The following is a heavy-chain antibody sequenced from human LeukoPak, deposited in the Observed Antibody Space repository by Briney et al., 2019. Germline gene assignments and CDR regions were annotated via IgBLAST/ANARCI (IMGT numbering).Heavy chain of an antibody. J-gene: IGHJ5*02. CDR1: GYTFTGYY. CDR2: INPYNGDA. CDR3: ARHGGSSGWTNWFDP. D-gene: IGHD6-19*01. V-gene: IGHV1-2*02. Sequence: ASVKVSCKASGYTFTGYYLHWVRQAPGQGLEWMGWINPYNGDANYSPKFKGRVTLTRDTSTTTSYMDLSRLTSDDTAVYYCARHGGSSGWTNWFDPGAREPWSPSPQ.